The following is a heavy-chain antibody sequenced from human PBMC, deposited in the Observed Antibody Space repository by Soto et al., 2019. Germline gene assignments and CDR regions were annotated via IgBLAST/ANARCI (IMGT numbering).Heavy chain of an antibody. CDR3: ARDWTGDTCPCLDV. V-gene: IGHV3-23*01. CDR2: FAGSGGST. Sequence: EVQLLESGGGLVQPGGSLRLSCAASGFTFSSYALTWVRQFPGKGLEWVSTFAGSGGSTYYADSVKGRFTISRDNSKNTLFLEMNRLRVEDTATYFCARDWTGDTCPCLDVWGQGTTVSVSS. D-gene: IGHD2-8*02. CDR1: GFTFSSYA. J-gene: IGHJ6*02.